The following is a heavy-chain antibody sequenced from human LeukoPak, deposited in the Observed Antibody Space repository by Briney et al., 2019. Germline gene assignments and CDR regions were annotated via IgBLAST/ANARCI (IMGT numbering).Heavy chain of an antibody. Sequence: GASVKVSCKTSGYTFTDSYIHWVRQAPGQGLEWMGWINPNSGGTNYAQKFQGRVTMTRDTSISTAYMELSRLRSDDTAVYYCARDYGDAPYYYYMDVWGKGTTVTVSS. J-gene: IGHJ6*03. D-gene: IGHD4-17*01. CDR1: GYTFTDSY. V-gene: IGHV1-2*02. CDR2: INPNSGGT. CDR3: ARDYGDAPYYYYMDV.